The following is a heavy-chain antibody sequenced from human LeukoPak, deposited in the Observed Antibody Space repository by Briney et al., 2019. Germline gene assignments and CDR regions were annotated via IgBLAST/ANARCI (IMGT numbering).Heavy chain of an antibody. CDR3: ARDFGTRRGVVIIFGSDY. CDR2: IKQDGSEK. Sequence: SGGSLRLSCAASGFTFSSYWMSWVRQAPGKGLEWVANIKQDGSEKYYVDSVKGRFTISRDNAKNSLYLQMNSLRAEDTAVYYCARDFGTRRGVVIIFGSDYWGQGTLVTVSS. J-gene: IGHJ4*02. D-gene: IGHD3-3*01. V-gene: IGHV3-7*01. CDR1: GFTFSSYW.